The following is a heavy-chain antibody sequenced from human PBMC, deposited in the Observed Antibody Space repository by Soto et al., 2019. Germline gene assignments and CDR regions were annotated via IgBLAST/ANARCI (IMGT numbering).Heavy chain of an antibody. D-gene: IGHD5-12*01. CDR3: AKDYRGYEDPDYYYYYGMDV. CDR1: GFTFSSYG. CDR2: ISYDGSNK. Sequence: GGSLRLSCAASGFTFSSYGMHWVRQAPGKGLEWVAVISYDGSNKYYADSVKGRFTISRDNSKNTLYLQMNSLRAEDTAVYYCAKDYRGYEDPDYYYYYGMDVWGQGTTVTVSS. V-gene: IGHV3-30*18. J-gene: IGHJ6*02.